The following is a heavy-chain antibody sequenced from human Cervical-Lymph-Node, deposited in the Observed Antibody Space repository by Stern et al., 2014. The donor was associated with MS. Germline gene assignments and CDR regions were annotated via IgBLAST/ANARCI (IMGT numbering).Heavy chain of an antibody. CDR1: GGSISSGSYY. Sequence: QVQLQESGPGLVKPSQTLSLTCTVSGGSISSGSYYWSWIRQPAGKGLEWIGRIYTSGSTNYNPSLKSRVTISVDTSKNKLPPKLSSVTAADTAVYYCARGGQYSSGWYVGWGQGTLVTVSS. J-gene: IGHJ4*02. CDR2: IYTSGST. D-gene: IGHD6-19*01. CDR3: ARGGQYSSGWYVG. V-gene: IGHV4-61*02.